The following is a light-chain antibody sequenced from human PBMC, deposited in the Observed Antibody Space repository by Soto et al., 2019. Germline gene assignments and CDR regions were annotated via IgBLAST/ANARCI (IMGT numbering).Light chain of an antibody. V-gene: IGLV2-14*01. CDR2: EVT. Sequence: QSALTQPASVSGSPGQSITISCTGTSSDIGADDFVSWYQHHPDNTPKLIIFEVTYRPSGISHRFSASKSGNTASLTISGLEPEGEAIYYCSSYRRTTFPHVVFGGGTKLTVL. CDR3: SSYRRTTFPHVV. CDR1: SSDIGADDF. J-gene: IGLJ2*01.